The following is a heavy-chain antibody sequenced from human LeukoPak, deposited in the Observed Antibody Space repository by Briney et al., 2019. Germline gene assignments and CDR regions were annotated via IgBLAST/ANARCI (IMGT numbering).Heavy chain of an antibody. CDR2: ISGSGGST. J-gene: IGHJ4*02. CDR3: AKGLRKVGATSEVDY. D-gene: IGHD1-26*01. V-gene: IGHV3-23*01. CDR1: GFTFSSYA. Sequence: PGGSLRLSCAASGFTFSSYAMSWVRQAPGKGLEWVSAISGSGGSTYYADSVKGRFTISRDNSKNTLYLQMNSLRAEDTAVYYCAKGLRKVGATSEVDYWGQGTLVTVSS.